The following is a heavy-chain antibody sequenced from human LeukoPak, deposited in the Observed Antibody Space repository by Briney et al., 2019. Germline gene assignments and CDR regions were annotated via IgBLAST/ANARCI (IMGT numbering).Heavy chain of an antibody. J-gene: IGHJ6*04. CDR1: GFTFSSYD. CDR2: ISSSGSTI. CDR3: AELGITMIGGV. D-gene: IGHD3-10*02. Sequence: GGSLRLSCAASGFTFSSYDMNWVRQAPGKGLEWVSSISSSGSTIYYADSVKGRFTISRDNAKNTLYLQMNNLRAEDTAVYYCAELGITMIGGVWGKGTTVTISS. V-gene: IGHV3-48*01.